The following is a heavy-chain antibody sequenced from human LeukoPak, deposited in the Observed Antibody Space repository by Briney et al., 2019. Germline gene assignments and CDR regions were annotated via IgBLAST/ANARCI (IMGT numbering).Heavy chain of an antibody. Sequence: GGSLRLSCAASGFTFSSYGMHWVRQAPGKGLEWVAVISYDGSNKYYADSVKGRFTISRDNSKNTLYLQMDSLRAEDTAVYYCAKALAAAVDYWGQGTLVTVSS. J-gene: IGHJ4*02. CDR3: AKALAAAVDY. V-gene: IGHV3-30*18. CDR1: GFTFSSYG. CDR2: ISYDGSNK. D-gene: IGHD6-13*01.